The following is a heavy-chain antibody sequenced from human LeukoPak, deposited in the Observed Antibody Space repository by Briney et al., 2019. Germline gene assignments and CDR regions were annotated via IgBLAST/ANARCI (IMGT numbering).Heavy chain of an antibody. Sequence: ASVKVSCKASGFTFSSYVSWVRQAPGQGLEWMGWISAYNGKTNYAQKFQGRATMTTDTSTSTAYMDLRSLRSDDTAVYYCARGGALTSFDSWGQGTLITVSS. V-gene: IGHV1-18*01. CDR3: ARGGALTSFDS. D-gene: IGHD1-26*01. CDR1: GFTFSSYV. CDR2: ISAYNGKT. J-gene: IGHJ4*02.